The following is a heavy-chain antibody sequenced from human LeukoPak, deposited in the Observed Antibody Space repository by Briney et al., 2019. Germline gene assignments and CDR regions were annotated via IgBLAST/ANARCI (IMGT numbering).Heavy chain of an antibody. V-gene: IGHV3-23*01. J-gene: IGHJ4*02. Sequence: GGSLRPSCAASGFTLSSYAMSWVRQAPGKRLEWVSAISGSGGSTYYADSVKGRFTISRDNSKNTLYLQMNSLRAEATAVYYCAREVPDFDYWGQGTLVTVSS. CDR3: AREVPDFDY. D-gene: IGHD4/OR15-4a*01. CDR1: GFTLSSYA. CDR2: ISGSGGST.